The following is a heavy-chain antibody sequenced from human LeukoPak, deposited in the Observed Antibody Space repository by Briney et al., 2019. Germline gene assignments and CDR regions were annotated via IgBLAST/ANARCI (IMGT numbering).Heavy chain of an antibody. CDR2: ISRSGDTT. CDR3: AKSSVRGDYGGYYFDY. CDR1: GFTFSDYG. Sequence: GGSLRLSCAVSGFTFSDYGLSWVRQAPGEGLECVSGISRSGDTTYYADSVKGRFTISRDNSKNTLFLQMNTLRAEDTAVYYCAKSSVRGDYGGYYFDYWGQGTLVTVSS. J-gene: IGHJ4*02. V-gene: IGHV3-23*01. D-gene: IGHD4-17*01.